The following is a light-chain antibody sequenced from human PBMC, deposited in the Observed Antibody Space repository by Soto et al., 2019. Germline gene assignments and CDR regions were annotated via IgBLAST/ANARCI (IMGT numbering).Light chain of an antibody. CDR1: QSISSY. J-gene: IGKJ4*01. Sequence: DIQMTQSPSSLSASVGDRVTITCRASQSISSYLNWYQQKPGKAPKLLIYAASSLQSGVPSRFSGSGSGTDFNLTISSLQPEDFATYYCQQSYSTPRTFGGGNKVEIK. V-gene: IGKV1-39*01. CDR3: QQSYSTPRT. CDR2: AAS.